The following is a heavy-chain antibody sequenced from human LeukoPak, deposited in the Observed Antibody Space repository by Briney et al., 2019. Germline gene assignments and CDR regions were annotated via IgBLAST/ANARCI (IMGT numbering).Heavy chain of an antibody. Sequence: PGGSLRLSCAASGFTFSTYSMNWVRQAPGKGLEWVALICYDGSNKNYADSVKGRFTISRDNSKNTLYLQMNSLRAEDTAVYYCARLLVTTCYYYYVMDVWGQGNTVSVSS. CDR2: ICYDGSNK. D-gene: IGHD4-17*01. V-gene: IGHV3-30*03. CDR1: GFTFSTYS. J-gene: IGHJ6*01. CDR3: ARLLVTTCYYYYVMDV.